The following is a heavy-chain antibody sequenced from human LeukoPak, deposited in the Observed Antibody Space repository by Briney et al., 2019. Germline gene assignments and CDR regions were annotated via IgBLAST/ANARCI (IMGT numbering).Heavy chain of an antibody. CDR1: GYSFTNYW. J-gene: IGHJ3*01. D-gene: IGHD6-19*01. V-gene: IGHV5-51*01. CDR3: ARHSSGWAPNDAFDL. CDR2: IYPSDSDT. Sequence: GESLKISCKGSGYSFTNYWIGWVRQMPGKGLEWMGTIYPSDSDTKYSPSFQGQVTISVDKSTSTAHLQWSSLKASDSAMYFCARHSSGWAPNDAFDLWGQGTMVTVSS.